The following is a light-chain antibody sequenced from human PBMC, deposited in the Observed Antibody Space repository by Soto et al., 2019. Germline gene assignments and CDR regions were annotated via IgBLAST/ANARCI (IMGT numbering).Light chain of an antibody. CDR1: ESIADW. J-gene: IGKJ1*01. CDR3: QQYQSYST. CDR2: KAS. Sequence: DIQMTQSPSTLSASVGDRVTITCRASESIADWLAWYQQKPGKAPKLLIYKASSLERGVPSRFNASVSETEFTLTISSLQPDDFATYYCQQYQSYSTFGQGTKVEIK. V-gene: IGKV1-5*03.